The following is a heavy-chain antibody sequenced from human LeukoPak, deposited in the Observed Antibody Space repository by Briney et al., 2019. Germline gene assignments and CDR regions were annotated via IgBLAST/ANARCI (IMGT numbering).Heavy chain of an antibody. D-gene: IGHD6-13*01. J-gene: IGHJ4*02. CDR2: ISYDGSNK. CDR1: GFTFSSYA. CDR3: ARDAQQLGYFDY. Sequence: GGSLRLSCAASGFTFSSYAMHWVRQAPGKGLEWVAVISYDGSNKYYADSVKGRFTIYRDNSKNTLYLQMNSLRAEDTAVYYCARDAQQLGYFDYWGQGTLVTVSS. V-gene: IGHV3-30-3*01.